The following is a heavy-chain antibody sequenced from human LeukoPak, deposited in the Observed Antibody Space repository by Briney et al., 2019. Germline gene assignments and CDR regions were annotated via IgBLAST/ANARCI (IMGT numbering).Heavy chain of an antibody. CDR2: INSDGSST. J-gene: IGHJ4*02. CDR1: GFTFSSYW. Sequence: GGSLRLSCAASGFTFSSYWMHWVRHAPGKGLVWVSRINSDGSSTSYADSVKGRFTISRDNAKNTLYLQMNSLRAEDTAVYYCASSRYSSSSFDYWGQGTLVTVSS. D-gene: IGHD6-13*01. V-gene: IGHV3-74*01. CDR3: ASSRYSSSSFDY.